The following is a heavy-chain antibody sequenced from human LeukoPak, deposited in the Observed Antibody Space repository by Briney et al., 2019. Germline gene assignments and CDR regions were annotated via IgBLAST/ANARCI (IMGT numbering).Heavy chain of an antibody. CDR3: ASRPIRYFDWLLSRDAFDI. CDR1: GGSFSGYY. D-gene: IGHD3-9*01. CDR2: INHSGST. Sequence: PSETLSLTCAVYGGSFSGYYWSWIRQPPGRGLEWIGEINHSGSTKYNPSLKSRVTISVDTSKNQFSLKLSSVTAADTAVYYCASRPIRYFDWLLSRDAFDIWGQGTMVTVSS. V-gene: IGHV4-34*01. J-gene: IGHJ3*02.